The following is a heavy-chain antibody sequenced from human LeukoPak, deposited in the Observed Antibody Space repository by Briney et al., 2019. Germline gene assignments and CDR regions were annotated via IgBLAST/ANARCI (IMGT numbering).Heavy chain of an antibody. CDR1: GGTFSSYA. D-gene: IGHD3-22*01. CDR2: IIPIFGTA. V-gene: IGHV1-69*05. CDR3: ARRPYYYDSSGYPLGAFDI. J-gene: IGHJ3*02. Sequence: SVKVSCKASGGTFSSYAVSWVRQAPGQGLEWMGGIIPIFGTANYAQKFQGRVTITTDESTSTAYMELSSLRSEDTAVYYCARRPYYYDSSGYPLGAFDIWGQGTMVTVSS.